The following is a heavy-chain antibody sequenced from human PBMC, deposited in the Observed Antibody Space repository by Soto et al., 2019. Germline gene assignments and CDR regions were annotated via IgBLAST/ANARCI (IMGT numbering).Heavy chain of an antibody. CDR2: ICNSGTT. D-gene: IGHD3-9*01. CDR3: AAYDILTVYFPQYSFDY. Sequence: PSETLSLTCTVSGGSIRSYCWTWIRQPPGEGLEWIGCICNSGTTNYNPSLKSRVAISIDTQKNQFSLQLSSVTAADTAVYYCAAYDILTVYFPQYSFDYWGQGALVTVSS. CDR1: GGSIRSYC. V-gene: IGHV4-59*08. J-gene: IGHJ4*02.